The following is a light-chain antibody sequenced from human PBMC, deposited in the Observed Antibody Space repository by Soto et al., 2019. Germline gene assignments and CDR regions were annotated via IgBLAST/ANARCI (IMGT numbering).Light chain of an antibody. CDR3: CSYVTSYV. J-gene: IGLJ1*01. Sequence: QSALTQPASVSGSPGQSITISCTGTSSDAGTYNLVSWYQQYPGKAPKLIIYGVTKRPSGVSDRFSGSKSGNTASLTISGLQAAEEADYYCCSYVTSYVFGPGTKVTVL. CDR2: GVT. CDR1: SSDAGTYNL. V-gene: IGLV2-23*02.